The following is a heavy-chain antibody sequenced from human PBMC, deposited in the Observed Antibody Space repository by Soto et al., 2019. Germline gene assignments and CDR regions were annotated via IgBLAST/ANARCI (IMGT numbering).Heavy chain of an antibody. Sequence: QVQLQESGPGLVKPSGTLSLTCAVSGDSISSNNWWSWVRQSPEKGLEWIGEIYHTGTTNYNPSLTGRVXXXVXXSNNQSSLKLTSMTAADSAVYYCAQDYGGSDAPAPWGQGTMVTVSA. V-gene: IGHV4-4*02. CDR2: IYHTGTT. D-gene: IGHD5-12*01. CDR3: AQDYGGSDAPAP. J-gene: IGHJ3*01. CDR1: GDSISSNNW.